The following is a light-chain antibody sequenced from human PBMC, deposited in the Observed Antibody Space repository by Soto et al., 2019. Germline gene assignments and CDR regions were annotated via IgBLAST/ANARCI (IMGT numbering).Light chain of an antibody. CDR1: PSLSTNS. CDR2: AAS. V-gene: IGKV3-20*01. Sequence: DIELTQSPGTLSLSPGERATLSCRASPSLSTNSLACYQQKPGQPTRLLFYAASTRYTDIPDRFTGSGSGTDLALPISRLQPEDFAVYYCQQYGGSPPTFGPGTKVEIK. CDR3: QQYGGSPPT. J-gene: IGKJ3*01.